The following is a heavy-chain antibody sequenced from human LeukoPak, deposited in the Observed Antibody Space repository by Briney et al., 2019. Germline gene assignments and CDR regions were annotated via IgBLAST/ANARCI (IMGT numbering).Heavy chain of an antibody. V-gene: IGHV3-30*02. CDR1: GFTFSNYG. Sequence: PGGSLRLSCAASGFTFSNYGMHWVRQAPGKGLEWVAFIRYDETNKYYGDSVKGRFTISRDNFKNTLYLQMNSLRAEDTAVYYCARGPSGYHNTGGQGTLVTVSS. D-gene: IGHD5-12*01. CDR3: ARGPSGYHNT. CDR2: IRYDETNK. J-gene: IGHJ4*02.